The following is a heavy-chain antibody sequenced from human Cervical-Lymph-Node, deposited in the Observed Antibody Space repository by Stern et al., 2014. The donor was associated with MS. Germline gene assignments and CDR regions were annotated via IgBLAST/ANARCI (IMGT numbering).Heavy chain of an antibody. CDR2: ISNSGNTI. Sequence: VQLVESGGCLVKPGGSLRLSCAASGFSFSDYYMSWFRQAPGKGLEWVSYISNSGNTIYYADSMKGRFTISRDNAKNSLYLQMNSLRVEDTAVYYCARGHGVTGDHWGQGTLVTVSS. J-gene: IGHJ4*02. V-gene: IGHV3-11*01. D-gene: IGHD4-17*01. CDR1: GFSFSDYY. CDR3: ARGHGVTGDH.